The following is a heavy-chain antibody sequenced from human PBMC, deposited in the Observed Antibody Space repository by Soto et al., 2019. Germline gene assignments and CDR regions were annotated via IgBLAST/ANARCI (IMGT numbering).Heavy chain of an antibody. D-gene: IGHD4-4*01. Sequence: SETLSLTCAVYGGSFSGYYWSWIRQPPGKGLEWIGEINHSGSTNYNPSLKSRVTISVDTSKNQFSLKLSSVTAADTAVYYCARETTVMRRWFDPWGQGTLVTVSS. CDR1: GGSFSGYY. CDR2: INHSGST. CDR3: ARETTVMRRWFDP. J-gene: IGHJ5*02. V-gene: IGHV4-34*01.